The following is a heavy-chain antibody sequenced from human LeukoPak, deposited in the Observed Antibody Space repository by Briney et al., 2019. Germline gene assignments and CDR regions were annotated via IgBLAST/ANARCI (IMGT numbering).Heavy chain of an antibody. CDR1: GHTFTSYG. V-gene: IGHV1-18*01. D-gene: IGHD4-17*01. Sequence: GASVKVSCKASGHTFTSYGISWVRQAPGQGLEWMGWISAYNGNTNYAQKLQGRVTMTTDTSTSTAYMELRSLRSDDTAVYYCAREVYGDYPNYYYYGMDVWGQGTTVTVSS. J-gene: IGHJ6*02. CDR2: ISAYNGNT. CDR3: AREVYGDYPNYYYYGMDV.